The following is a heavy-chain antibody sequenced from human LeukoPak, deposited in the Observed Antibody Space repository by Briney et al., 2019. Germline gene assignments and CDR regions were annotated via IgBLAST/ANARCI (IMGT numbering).Heavy chain of an antibody. CDR3: AGGGSGYIFDY. D-gene: IGHD3-22*01. Sequence: LRLSCTASEFTFGDFAISWIRQPPGKGLEWIGYIYYSGSSNYNPSLKSRVTISVDTSKNQFSLKLSSVTAADTAVYYCAGGGSGYIFDYWGQGTLVTVSS. CDR2: IYYSGSS. CDR1: EFTFGDFA. V-gene: IGHV4-59*01. J-gene: IGHJ4*02.